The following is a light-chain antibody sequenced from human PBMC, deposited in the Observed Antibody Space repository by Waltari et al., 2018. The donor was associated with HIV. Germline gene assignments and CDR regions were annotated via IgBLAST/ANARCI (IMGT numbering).Light chain of an antibody. CDR2: EVT. V-gene: IGLV2-8*01. CDR1: SSDVGGYNY. CDR3: SSYAGSHKLV. Sequence: QSALTQPPSASGSPGQSVTISCTGTSSDVGGYNYVSWYQQHPGNAPKLIIYEVTERPSGVPARFSGSKSGNTASLTVSGLQAEDEADYYCSSYAGSHKLVFGGGTKLTVV. J-gene: IGLJ2*01.